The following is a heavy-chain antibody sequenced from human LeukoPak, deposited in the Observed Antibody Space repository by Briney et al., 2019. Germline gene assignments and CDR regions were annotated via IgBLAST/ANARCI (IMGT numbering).Heavy chain of an antibody. V-gene: IGHV3-7*03. CDR2: IKQDESEK. CDR3: ARDKPAAGGGYGSLFDY. D-gene: IGHD6-13*01. J-gene: IGHJ4*02. CDR1: GFTFNSYW. Sequence: PGGPLRLSCAASGFTFNSYWMSWVRQTPGKGLEWVANIKQDESEKYYVDSVKGRFTISRDNAKNSLFLQMISLRAEDTAVYYCARDKPAAGGGYGSLFDYWGKGTLVTVSS.